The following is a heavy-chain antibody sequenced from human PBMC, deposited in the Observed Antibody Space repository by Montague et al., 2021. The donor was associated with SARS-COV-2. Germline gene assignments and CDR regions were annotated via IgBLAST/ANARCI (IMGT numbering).Heavy chain of an antibody. D-gene: IGHD2-15*01. J-gene: IGHJ4*02. V-gene: IGHV6-1*01. CDR1: GDSVSTNSGT. CDR2: TYYRSEWYS. CDR3: ARAERGSCGDGNCYQYFFNY. Sequence: CAISGDSVSTNSGTWNWVRLSPSRGLEWLGRTYYRSEWYSDYSVSVESRISINPDTSKNQFSLQLNSVTSEDTAVYYCARAERGSCGDGNCYQYFFNYWGQGTPVTVSS.